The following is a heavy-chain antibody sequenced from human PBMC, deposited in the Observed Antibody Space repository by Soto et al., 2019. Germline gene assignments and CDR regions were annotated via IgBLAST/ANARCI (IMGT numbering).Heavy chain of an antibody. CDR1: GFTFSSYS. CDR2: ISSSSSYI. Sequence: GGSLRLSCAASGFTFSSYSMNWVRQAPGKRLEWFSSISSSSSYIYYADSVKGQFTITRDNAKNSLYLQMNSLRAEDTAVYYCASLSGDLGSYWGQGTLVTVSS. J-gene: IGHJ4*02. CDR3: ASLSGDLGSY. V-gene: IGHV3-21*01. D-gene: IGHD7-27*01.